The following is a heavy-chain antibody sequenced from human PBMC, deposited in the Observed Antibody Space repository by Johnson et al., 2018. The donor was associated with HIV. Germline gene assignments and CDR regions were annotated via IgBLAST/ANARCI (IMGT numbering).Heavy chain of an antibody. D-gene: IGHD4-23*01. V-gene: IGHV3-7*01. J-gene: IGHJ3*02. CDR1: GFTFDDYG. CDR3: ARDNGGNSGGAFEI. CDR2: IKQDGSEK. Sequence: VQLVESGGGLVQPGGSLRLSCAASGFTFDDYGMSWVRQAPGKGLEWVANIKQDGSEKYDVDSVKGRVTISRDSAKNSLYMQMNSLRAGDTAVYYCARDNGGNSGGAFEIWGQGTMVTVSS.